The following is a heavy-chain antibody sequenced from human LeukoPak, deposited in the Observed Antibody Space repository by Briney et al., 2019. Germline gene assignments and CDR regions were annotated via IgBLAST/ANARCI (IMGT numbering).Heavy chain of an antibody. CDR1: GYTFTGYY. V-gene: IGHV1-2*02. Sequence: GASVKVSCKASGYTFTGYYMHWVRQALGQGLEWMGWINPNSGGTNYAQKFQGRVTMTRDTSISTAYMELSRLRSDDTAVYYCARGGYSGYENFDYWGQGTLVTVSS. D-gene: IGHD5-12*01. J-gene: IGHJ4*02. CDR2: INPNSGGT. CDR3: ARGGYSGYENFDY.